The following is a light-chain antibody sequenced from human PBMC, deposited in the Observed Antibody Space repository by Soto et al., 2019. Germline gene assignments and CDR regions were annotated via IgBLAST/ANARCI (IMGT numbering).Light chain of an antibody. CDR2: GAS. CDR1: QSVRSNS. V-gene: IGKV3-20*01. Sequence: EIVLTQSPGTLSLSPGERATLSCRASQSVRSNSLAWYQQKPGQAPRLLIYGASTRATGIPDRFSGSGSGTDFTLTITRLEPEDFAVFYCQQYGRSPPTFGGGTKVEIK. J-gene: IGKJ4*01. CDR3: QQYGRSPPT.